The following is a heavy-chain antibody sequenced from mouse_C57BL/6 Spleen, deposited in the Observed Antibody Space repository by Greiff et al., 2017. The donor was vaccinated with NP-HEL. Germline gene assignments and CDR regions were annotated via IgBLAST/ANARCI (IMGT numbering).Heavy chain of an antibody. Sequence: EVQLQQSGGGLVQPGGSLSLSCAASGFTFTDYYMSWVRQPPGKALEWLGFIRNKANGYTTEYSASVKGRFTISRDNSQSILYLQMNALRAEDSATYYCARYYYGSSPWFAYWGQGTLVTVSA. CDR1: GFTFTDYY. CDR3: ARYYYGSSPWFAY. V-gene: IGHV7-3*01. J-gene: IGHJ3*01. CDR2: IRNKANGYTT. D-gene: IGHD1-1*01.